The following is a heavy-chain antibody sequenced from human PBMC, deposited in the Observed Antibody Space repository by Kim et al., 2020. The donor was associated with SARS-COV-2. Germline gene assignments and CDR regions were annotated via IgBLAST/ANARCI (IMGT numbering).Heavy chain of an antibody. J-gene: IGHJ6*01. D-gene: IGHD6-13*01. Sequence: GESLKISCKASGYNFGSYLINWVRQIPGKGLEWMGKIDPSDSHGTYSPSFQGHVTISADKSINTAYLEWSSLRAPDTAIYYCARHWGVAAAGPPSYLLHYGLDVWGQGTTVTVFS. CDR2: IDPSDSHG. CDR3: ARHWGVAAAGPPSYLLHYGLDV. V-gene: IGHV5-10-1*01. CDR1: GYNFGSYL.